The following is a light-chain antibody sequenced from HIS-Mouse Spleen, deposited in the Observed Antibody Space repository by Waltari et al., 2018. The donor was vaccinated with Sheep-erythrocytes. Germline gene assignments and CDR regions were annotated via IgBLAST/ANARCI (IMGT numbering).Light chain of an antibody. CDR3: CSYAGSSTPWV. J-gene: IGLJ3*02. V-gene: IGLV2-23*01. CDR1: SSDVGSYSI. Sequence: QSALTQPASVSGSPGQSITIPCTGTSSDVGSYSIVSCYQQHPGKAPKLMIYEGSKRPSGVSNRFSGSKSGNTASLTISGLQAEDEADYYCCSYAGSSTPWVFGGGTKLTVL. CDR2: EGS.